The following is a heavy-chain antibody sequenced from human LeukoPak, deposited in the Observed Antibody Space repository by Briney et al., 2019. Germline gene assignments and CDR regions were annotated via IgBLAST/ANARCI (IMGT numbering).Heavy chain of an antibody. D-gene: IGHD4-17*01. CDR2: ISSSSTYI. V-gene: IGHV3-21*01. CDR1: GFTFSSYS. CDR3: ARRYGDFSPDDY. J-gene: IGHJ4*02. Sequence: GGSLRLSCAASGFTFSSYSMNWVRQAPGKGLEWVSSISSSSTYIYYADSVKGRFTISRGNAKNSLYLQMNILRAEDTAVYYCARRYGDFSPDDYWGQGTLVTVSS.